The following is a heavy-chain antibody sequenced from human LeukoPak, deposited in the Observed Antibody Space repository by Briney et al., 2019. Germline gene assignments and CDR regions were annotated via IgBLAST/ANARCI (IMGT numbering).Heavy chain of an antibody. CDR2: INPNSGGT. CDR1: GYTFTGYY. Sequence: AAVKVFCKASGYTFTGYYMHWVRQAPGQGLEWMGWINPNSGGTNYAQKFQGRVTMTRDTSICTAYMELSRLRSADTAVYYCARESDGDSGAFDIWGQGTMVTVSS. CDR3: ARESDGDSGAFDI. J-gene: IGHJ3*02. V-gene: IGHV1-2*02. D-gene: IGHD4-17*01.